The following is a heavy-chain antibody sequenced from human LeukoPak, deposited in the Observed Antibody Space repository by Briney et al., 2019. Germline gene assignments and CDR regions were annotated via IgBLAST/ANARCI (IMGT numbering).Heavy chain of an antibody. CDR2: ISYDGSNK. J-gene: IGHJ4*02. CDR1: GFTFSSYA. Sequence: GGSLRLSSAASGFTFSSYAMSWVRQAPGKGLEWVAVISYDGSNKYYADSVKGRFTISRDNSKNTLYLQMNSLRAEDTAVYYCAILPSRWLVPNFDYWGQGTLVTVSS. D-gene: IGHD6-19*01. CDR3: AILPSRWLVPNFDY. V-gene: IGHV3-30*03.